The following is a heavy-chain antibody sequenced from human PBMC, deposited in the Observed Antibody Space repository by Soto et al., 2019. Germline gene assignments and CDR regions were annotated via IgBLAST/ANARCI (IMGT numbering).Heavy chain of an antibody. CDR1: GGSFSGYY. CDR2: INHSGST. J-gene: IGHJ6*03. Sequence: PSETLSLTCAVYGGSFSGYYWSWIRQPPGKGLEWIGEINHSGSTNYNPSLKSRVTISVDTSKNQFSLKLSSVTAADTAVYYCARTRFTAAGPFYYYYYMDVWGKGTTVTVSS. V-gene: IGHV4-34*01. CDR3: ARTRFTAAGPFYYYYYMDV. D-gene: IGHD6-13*01.